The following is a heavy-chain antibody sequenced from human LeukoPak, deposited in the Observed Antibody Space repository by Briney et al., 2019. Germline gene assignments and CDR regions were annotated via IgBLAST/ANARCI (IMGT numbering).Heavy chain of an antibody. CDR1: GFTFSSYG. CDR3: ARDSYYGSGSRGDIDY. CDR2: IWYDGSNK. Sequence: PGRSLRLSCAASGFTFSSYGMHWVRQAPGKGLEWVGIIWYDGSNKYYADSVKGRFTISRDNSKNTLYLQMNSLRAEDTAVYYCARDSYYGSGSRGDIDYWGQGTLVTVSS. D-gene: IGHD3-10*01. J-gene: IGHJ4*02. V-gene: IGHV3-33*01.